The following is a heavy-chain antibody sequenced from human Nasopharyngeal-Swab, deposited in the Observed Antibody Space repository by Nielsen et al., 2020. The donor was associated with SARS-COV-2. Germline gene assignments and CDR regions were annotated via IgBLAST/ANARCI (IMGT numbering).Heavy chain of an antibody. J-gene: IGHJ6*02. CDR2: ISSSSSTI. CDR3: AKALVLLWFGVDV. V-gene: IGHV3-48*01. Sequence: GGSLRLSCAASGFTFSSYSMNWVRQAPGKGLEWVSYISSSSSTIYYADSVKGRFTISRDNSKNSLYLQMNSLRAEDTAVYYCAKALVLLWFGVDVWGQGTTVTVSS. D-gene: IGHD3-10*01. CDR1: GFTFSSYS.